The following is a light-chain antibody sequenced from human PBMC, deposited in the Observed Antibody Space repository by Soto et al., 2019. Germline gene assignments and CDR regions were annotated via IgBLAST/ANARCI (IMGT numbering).Light chain of an antibody. CDR2: DAS. CDR1: QDISRY. Sequence: AIQLTQSPSSLSASVGDRVTITCRPSQDISRYLAWYQQKPGKAPKVLIYDASILESGVPTRFSGSGSGTEFTLTIDGLQPDDFATYHCQQYNGLSLLTFGGGTKVEI. J-gene: IGKJ4*01. CDR3: QQYNGLSLLT. V-gene: IGKV1-13*02.